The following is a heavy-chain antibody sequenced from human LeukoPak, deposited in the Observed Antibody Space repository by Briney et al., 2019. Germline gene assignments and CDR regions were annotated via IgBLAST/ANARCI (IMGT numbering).Heavy chain of an antibody. V-gene: IGHV3-23*01. CDR3: AKDNGDWTRGTLLPRDSYFDY. CDR1: GLIYRSYA. CDR2: SGIGDST. Sequence: GWSLRLSCAASGLIYRSYAMTEVRQAPWKGREWVSASGIGDSTYYADYVKGRLIISRDNSKNTMYLQMNSLRAEDTAVYYCAKDNGDWTRGTLLPRDSYFDYWGQGTLVTVSS. J-gene: IGHJ4*02. D-gene: IGHD2/OR15-2a*01.